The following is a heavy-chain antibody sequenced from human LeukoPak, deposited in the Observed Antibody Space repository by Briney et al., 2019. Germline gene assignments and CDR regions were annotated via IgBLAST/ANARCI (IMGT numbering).Heavy chain of an antibody. J-gene: IGHJ6*03. CDR1: GRSFSGYY. CDR3: ARTRVYWNYVVYYYYMDV. Sequence: SETLSLTCAVYGRSFSGYYWSWIRQPPGKGLEWIGEINHSGSTNYNPSLKSRVTISVDTSKNQSSLKLSSVTAEDTAVYYCARTRVYWNYVVYYYYMDVLGEGTTVTDS. V-gene: IGHV4-34*01. D-gene: IGHD1-7*01. CDR2: INHSGST.